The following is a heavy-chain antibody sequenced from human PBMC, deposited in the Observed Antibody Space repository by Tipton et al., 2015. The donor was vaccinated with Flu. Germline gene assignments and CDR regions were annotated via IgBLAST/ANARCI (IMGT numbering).Heavy chain of an antibody. CDR2: VARTGDT. V-gene: IGHV4-38-2*01. CDR3: ARLLGYRYDIH. Sequence: TLSLTCAVSGDSISSDYYWAWIRQFPGKGLEWIGTVARTGDTIYNPSLKSRVTLSVDTSKNQFSLKLSSVTTADTAVYYCARLLGYRYDIHWGQGALVTVSS. J-gene: IGHJ4*02. D-gene: IGHD5-18*01. CDR1: GDSISSDYY.